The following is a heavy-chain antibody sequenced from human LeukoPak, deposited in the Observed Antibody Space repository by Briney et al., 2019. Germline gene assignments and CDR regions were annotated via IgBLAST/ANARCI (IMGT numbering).Heavy chain of an antibody. D-gene: IGHD3-22*01. CDR3: ARDDSNRFDY. J-gene: IGHJ4*02. V-gene: IGHV4-59*01. CDR1: GGSISSYY. Sequence: PSETLSLTCTVSGGSISSYYWSWIRQPPGKGLEWIGYTYYSGSTNYNPSLKSRVTISVDTSKNQFSLKLSSVTAADTAVYYCARDDSNRFDYWGQGTLVTVSS. CDR2: TYYSGST.